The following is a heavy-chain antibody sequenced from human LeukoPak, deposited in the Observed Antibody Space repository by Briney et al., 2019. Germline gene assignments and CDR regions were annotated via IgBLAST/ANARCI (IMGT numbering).Heavy chain of an antibody. J-gene: IGHJ4*02. CDR2: ISTSASGGAT. CDR1: GFTFSSYS. D-gene: IGHD6-6*01. Sequence: GGSLRLSCAASGFTFSSYSMNWVRQAPGKGLEWVSIISTSASGGATYYADSMKGRFTISRDSPKNTLYLQMSSLRAEDTALYYCARAPGSLVSVAGRPYYFDFWGQGTLVTVSS. V-gene: IGHV3-23*01. CDR3: ARAPGSLVSVAGRPYYFDF.